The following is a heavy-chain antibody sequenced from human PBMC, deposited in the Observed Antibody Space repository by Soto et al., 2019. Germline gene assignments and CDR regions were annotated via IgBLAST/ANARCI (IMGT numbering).Heavy chain of an antibody. Sequence: QLQLQESGPGLVKPSETLSLTCTVSGGSISSSSYYWGWIRQPPGKGLEWIGSLYYSGSTYYNPAPKSRVNVSVDTSKTPFSLQLSSVTAADTAVYYCVGSGYSPFDYWGQGTLVTVSS. CDR1: GGSISSSSYY. CDR3: VGSGYSPFDY. D-gene: IGHD3-22*01. J-gene: IGHJ4*02. V-gene: IGHV4-39*01. CDR2: LYYSGST.